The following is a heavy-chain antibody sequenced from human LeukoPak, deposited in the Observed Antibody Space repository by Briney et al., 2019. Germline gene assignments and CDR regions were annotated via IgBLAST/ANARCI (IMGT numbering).Heavy chain of an antibody. V-gene: IGHV3-7*01. CDR2: IKTDGSEK. CDR3: ARXEGXSLDY. J-gene: IGHJ4*02. Sequence: PGGSLRLSCEASGFTFSNSWMTWVRQTPGKGLEWAANIKTDGSEKYYVDSVKGRFTISRDNAKNSLYLQMNSLRAEDTAVYYCARXEGXSLDYWGQGTLVTVSS. CDR1: GFTFSNSW.